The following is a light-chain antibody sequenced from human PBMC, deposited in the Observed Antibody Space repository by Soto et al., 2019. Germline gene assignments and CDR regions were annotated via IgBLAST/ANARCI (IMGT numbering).Light chain of an antibody. CDR3: AAWDDSLSGGV. V-gene: IGLV1-47*01. J-gene: IGLJ3*02. CDR1: SSNIGSNY. Sequence: QSVLTQPPSASGTPGQRVTISCSGSSSNIGSNYVYWYQQLPGTAPKLLIYRNNQRPSGVPDLFSGSKSGTSASLAISGLRSEDEADYYCAAWDDSLSGGVFGGGTKLTVL. CDR2: RNN.